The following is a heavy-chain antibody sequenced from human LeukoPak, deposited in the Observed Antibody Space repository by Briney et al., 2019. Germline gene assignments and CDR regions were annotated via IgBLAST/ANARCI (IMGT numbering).Heavy chain of an antibody. CDR2: LYYSGSATT. D-gene: IGHD2-2*01. CDR1: GDFISSYY. V-gene: IGHV4-59*08. J-gene: IGHJ6*02. CDR3: ARRPFKAVPGATSNEYTYYGMDV. Sequence: TSETLSLTCTVSGDFISSYYWSWIRQTPGKGLEWIGYLYYSGSATTRYNPPLQSRVSISVDTSKSQFSLKLNSVTAADTAIYYCARRPFKAVPGATSNEYTYYGMDVWGQGTTVTVSS.